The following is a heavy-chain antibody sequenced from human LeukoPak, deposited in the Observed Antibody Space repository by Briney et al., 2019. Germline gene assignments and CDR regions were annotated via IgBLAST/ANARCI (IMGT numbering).Heavy chain of an antibody. CDR1: GYTFTGYY. CDR3: ASDILTGPIQLSFDY. V-gene: IGHV1-69*13. D-gene: IGHD3-9*01. CDR2: IIPIFGTA. Sequence: GASVKVSCKASGYTFTGYYMHWVRQAPGQGLEWMGGIIPIFGTANYAQKFQGRVTITADESTSTAYMELSSLRSEDTAVYYCASDILTGPIQLSFDYWGQGTLVTVSS. J-gene: IGHJ4*02.